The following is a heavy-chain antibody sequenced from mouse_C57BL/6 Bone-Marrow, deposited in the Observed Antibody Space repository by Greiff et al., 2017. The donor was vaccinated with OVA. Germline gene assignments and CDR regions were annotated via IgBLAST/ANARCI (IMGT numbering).Heavy chain of an antibody. CDR2: IDPSDSYT. Sequence: VQLQQPGAELVKPGASVKLSCKASGYTFTSYWMQWVKQRPGQGLVWIGEIDPSDSYTNYNQKFKGKATLTVDTSSSTAYMQLSSLTSEDSAVYYCASAVFAYWGQGTLVTVSA. CDR3: ASAVFAY. J-gene: IGHJ3*01. CDR1: GYTFTSYW. V-gene: IGHV1-50*01.